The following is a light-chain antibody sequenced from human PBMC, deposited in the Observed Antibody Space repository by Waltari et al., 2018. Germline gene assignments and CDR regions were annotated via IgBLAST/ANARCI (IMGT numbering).Light chain of an antibody. V-gene: IGKV3-15*01. CDR1: QNVYTN. Sequence: EIVMTQSPATLSVSPGERATLSCRASQNVYTNLAWYQQKPGQAPRLLIYGASTRATDIPARFSGSGSGTEFTLTISSLESEDFAIFYCQQYMSWPRTFGQGTKVEIK. J-gene: IGKJ1*01. CDR2: GAS. CDR3: QQYMSWPRT.